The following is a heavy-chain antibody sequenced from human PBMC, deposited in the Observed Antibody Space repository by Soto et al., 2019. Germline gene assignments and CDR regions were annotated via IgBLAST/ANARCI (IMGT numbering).Heavy chain of an antibody. J-gene: IGHJ4*02. CDR2: IIGSGGST. CDR3: ARAPCAASRGHFDY. CDR1: GFTFSSYA. D-gene: IGHD6-25*01. V-gene: IGHV3-23*01. Sequence: EVQLLESGGGLVQPGGSLRLSCAASGFTFSSYAMSWVRQAPGKGLEWVSGIIGSGGSTYYADSVKGRFTISRDNSKNTLYLQMNSLRVEDTAVYYCARAPCAASRGHFDYWGQGTLVTVSS.